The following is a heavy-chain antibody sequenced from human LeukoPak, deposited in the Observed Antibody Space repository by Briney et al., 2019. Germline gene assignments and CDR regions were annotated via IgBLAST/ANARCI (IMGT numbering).Heavy chain of an antibody. CDR3: AREPPGY. CDR2: IYTNGGA. V-gene: IGHV4-61*02. J-gene: IGHJ4*02. Sequence: SQTLSLTCTVSGGSVTSGNYYWNWIRQPAGKGLGWIGRIYTNGGASYNPSLKSRVTISIDASKNQFSLKLSSVTAADTAVYYCAREPPGYWGQGILVTVSS. CDR1: GGSVTSGNYY.